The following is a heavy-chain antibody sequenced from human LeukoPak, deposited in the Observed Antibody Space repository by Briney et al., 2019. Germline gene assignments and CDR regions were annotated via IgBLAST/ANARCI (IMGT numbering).Heavy chain of an antibody. D-gene: IGHD5-18*01. CDR2: ISSSGSTT. CDR3: ARESGYSYGCFDY. J-gene: IGHJ4*02. V-gene: IGHV3-48*03. CDR1: GFTFSSYE. Sequence: GGTLKLSCAASGFTFSSYEMNWVRQAPGKGLEWVSYISSSGSTTYYADSVKGRFTISRDNAKNSLYLQMNSLRAEDTAVYYCARESGYSYGCFDYWGQGTLVTVSS.